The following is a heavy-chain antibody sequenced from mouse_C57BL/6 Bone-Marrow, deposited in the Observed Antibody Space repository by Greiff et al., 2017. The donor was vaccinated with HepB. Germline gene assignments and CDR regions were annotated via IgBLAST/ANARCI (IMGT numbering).Heavy chain of an antibody. CDR1: GYTFTSYG. J-gene: IGHJ4*01. D-gene: IGHD1-1*01. V-gene: IGHV1-81*01. Sequence: QVQLQQSGAELARPGASVKLSCKASGYTFTSYGISWVKQSTGQGLEWIGEIYPRSGNTYYNEKFKGKATLTADKSSSTAYMELRSLTSEDSAVYFCAIITAVVECYWGQGTSVTVSS. CDR3: AIITAVVECY. CDR2: IYPRSGNT.